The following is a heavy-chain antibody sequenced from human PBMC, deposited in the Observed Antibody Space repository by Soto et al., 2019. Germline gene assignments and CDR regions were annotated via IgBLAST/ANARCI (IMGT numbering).Heavy chain of an antibody. CDR1: GYSFTSYW. J-gene: IGHJ4*02. D-gene: IGHD4-17*01. V-gene: IGHV5-51*01. CDR2: IYPGDSDT. Sequence: CKGSGYSFTSYWIGWVRQMPGKGLEWMGIIYPGDSDTRYSPSFQGQVTISADKSISTAYLQWSSLKASDTFMYYCAIGYGDYVGGFDYWGQGTLVTVSS. CDR3: AIGYGDYVGGFDY.